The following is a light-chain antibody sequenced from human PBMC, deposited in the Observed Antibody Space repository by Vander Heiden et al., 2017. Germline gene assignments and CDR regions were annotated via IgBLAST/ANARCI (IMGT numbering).Light chain of an antibody. J-gene: IGLJ3*02. CDR1: SVDVGAYDY. CDR3: CSYAGSYTWV. V-gene: IGLV2-11*01. Sequence: QSALTQPRPGYGSPGHPAAISCSGTSVDVGAYDYGSWYQQHPGKAPKLLIYDVTKWPSGVPDRFSGSKSGNTATLTISGLPTEDEADYYCCSYAGSYTWVFGGGTKVTVL. CDR2: DVT.